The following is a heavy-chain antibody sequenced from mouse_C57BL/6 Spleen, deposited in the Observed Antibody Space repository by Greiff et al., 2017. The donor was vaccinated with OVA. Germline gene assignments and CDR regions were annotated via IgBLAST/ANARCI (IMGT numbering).Heavy chain of an antibody. CDR2: IDPSDSYT. CDR3: ASYGNYAGFAY. Sequence: VQLQQSGAELVMPGASVKLSCKASGYTFTSYWMHWVKQRPGQGLEWIGEIDPSDSYTNYNQKFKGKSTLTVDKSSSTAYMQLSSLTSEDSAVYYCASYGNYAGFAYWGQGTLVTVSA. CDR1: GYTFTSYW. V-gene: IGHV1-69*01. D-gene: IGHD2-1*01. J-gene: IGHJ3*01.